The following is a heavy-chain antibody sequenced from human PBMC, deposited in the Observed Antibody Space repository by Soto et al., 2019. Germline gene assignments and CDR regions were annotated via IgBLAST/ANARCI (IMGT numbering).Heavy chain of an antibody. V-gene: IGHV4-39*01. CDR2: IYYSGST. CDR1: GGSISSSSYY. D-gene: IGHD6-6*01. CDR3: ARPLPGYSSSATNWFDP. J-gene: IGHJ5*02. Sequence: PSETLSLTCTVSGGSISSSSYYWGWIRQPPGKGLEWIGSIYYSGSTYYNPSLKSRVTISVDTSKNQFSLKLSSVTAADTAVYYCARPLPGYSSSATNWFDPWGQGTLVTVSS.